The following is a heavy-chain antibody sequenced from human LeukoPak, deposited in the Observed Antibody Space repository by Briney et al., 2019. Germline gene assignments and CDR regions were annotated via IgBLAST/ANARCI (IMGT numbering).Heavy chain of an antibody. V-gene: IGHV3-66*01. D-gene: IGHD3-10*01. Sequence: PGGSLRLSCAASGFTVTSNYMSWVRQAPGKGLEWVSVIYSGGSTFYADSVKGRFTISRDNSKNTVYLQMNSLRAEDTAVYYCAREDYYGSGSWDWGQGTMVTASS. CDR1: GFTVTSNY. J-gene: IGHJ3*01. CDR3: AREDYYGSGSWD. CDR2: IYSGGST.